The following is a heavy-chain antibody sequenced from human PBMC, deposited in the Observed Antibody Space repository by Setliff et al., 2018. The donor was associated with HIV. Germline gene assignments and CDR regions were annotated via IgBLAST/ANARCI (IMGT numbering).Heavy chain of an antibody. V-gene: IGHV3-30*02. CDR1: GFTFSSYG. CDR3: AKNLYRSPWSPLDY. J-gene: IGHJ4*02. D-gene: IGHD6-19*01. CDR2: IRHDGINE. Sequence: GGSLRLSCAASGFTFSSYGMHWVRQAPGKGLEWVTFIRHDGINEDYRDSVKGRFSVSRDNSKNTLYLQMNSLRPEDTAVYYCAKNLYRSPWSPLDYWGQGTLVTVSS.